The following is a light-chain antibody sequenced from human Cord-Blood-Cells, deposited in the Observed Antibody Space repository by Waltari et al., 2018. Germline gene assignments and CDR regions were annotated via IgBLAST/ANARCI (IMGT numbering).Light chain of an antibody. Sequence: DIQMTQSPPSLSASVGDRVTITCRASQSISSYLNWYQPKPGKAPKLLIYAASSLQSGVPSRFSGSGSGTDFTLTISSLQPEDFATYYCQQSYSTPPTLGQGTRLEIK. CDR3: QQSYSTPPT. CDR1: QSISSY. CDR2: AAS. V-gene: IGKV1-39*01. J-gene: IGKJ5*01.